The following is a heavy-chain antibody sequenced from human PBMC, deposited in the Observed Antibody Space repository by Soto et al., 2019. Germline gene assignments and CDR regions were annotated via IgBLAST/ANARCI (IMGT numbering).Heavy chain of an antibody. CDR3: ARKKGSYYGFDY. V-gene: IGHV3-30-3*01. D-gene: IGHD1-26*01. J-gene: IGHJ4*02. CDR1: GFTFSSYA. CDR2: ISYDGSNK. Sequence: QVQLVESGGGVVQPGRSLRLSCAASGFTFSSYAMHWVRQAPGKGLEWVAVISYDGSNKYYADSVKGRFTISRDNSKNTQNLQMNSLRAEGTAVYYCARKKGSYYGFDYWGQGTLVPVSS.